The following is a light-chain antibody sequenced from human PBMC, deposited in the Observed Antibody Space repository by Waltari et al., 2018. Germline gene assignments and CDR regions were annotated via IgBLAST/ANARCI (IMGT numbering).Light chain of an antibody. Sequence: EIVMTQSPATLSVFPGERATLSCRASQSVSGNLAWYQQKPGQAPRLLIYGAATRATGIPARFSGSGSGTEFILTIGSLQSEDFAVYYCQQYNNWPPITFGQGTRLEIK. V-gene: IGKV3-15*01. CDR3: QQYNNWPPIT. CDR2: GAA. CDR1: QSVSGN. J-gene: IGKJ5*01.